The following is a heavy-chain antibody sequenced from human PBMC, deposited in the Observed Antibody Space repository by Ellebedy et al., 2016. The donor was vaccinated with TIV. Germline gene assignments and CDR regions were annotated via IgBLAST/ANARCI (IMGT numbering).Heavy chain of an antibody. CDR2: ISYDGSNK. CDR3: ARDLDPHLLDY. CDR1: GFTFSSYA. Sequence: GESLKISXAASGFTFSSYAMHWVRQAPGKGLEWVAVISYDGSNKYYADSVKGRFTISRDNSKNTLYLQMNSLRAEDTAVYYCARDLDPHLLDYWGQGTLVTVSS. J-gene: IGHJ4*02. D-gene: IGHD1-1*01. V-gene: IGHV3-30-3*01.